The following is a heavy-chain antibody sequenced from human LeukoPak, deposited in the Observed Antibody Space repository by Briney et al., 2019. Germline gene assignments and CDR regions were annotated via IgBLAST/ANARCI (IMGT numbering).Heavy chain of an antibody. Sequence: SETLSLTCTVSGGSISSSGYYWGWIRQPPGKGLEWIGNIYYVGSTYYNPSLNSRVTISVDTSKNQFSLKLSSVTAADTAVYYCARTGYSSGWYLYYFDYWGQGTLVTVSS. D-gene: IGHD6-19*01. CDR1: GGSISSSGYY. CDR2: IYYVGST. J-gene: IGHJ4*02. CDR3: ARTGYSSGWYLYYFDY. V-gene: IGHV4-39*07.